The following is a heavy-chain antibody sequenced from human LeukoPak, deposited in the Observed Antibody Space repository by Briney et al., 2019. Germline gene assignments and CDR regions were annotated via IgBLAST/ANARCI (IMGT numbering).Heavy chain of an antibody. Sequence: PRGSLRLSCAASGFTFSDYYMSWIRQALGKGLEWRSHISSTDAVSVRGRFTLSRDNAKNSLYLQVRSLRAEDTAVYYCARDRRSGSSIQIFDYWGQGTLVTVSS. V-gene: IGHV3-11*01. CDR1: GFTFSDYY. CDR2: ISST. D-gene: IGHD3-10*01. J-gene: IGHJ4*02. CDR3: ARDRRSGSSIQIFDY.